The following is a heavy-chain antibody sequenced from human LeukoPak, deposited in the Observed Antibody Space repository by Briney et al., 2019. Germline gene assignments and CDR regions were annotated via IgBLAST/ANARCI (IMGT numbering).Heavy chain of an antibody. Sequence: SETLSLTCAVSGYSISSGYVWGWIRQPPGKALEWIGSSHYTGSTYYNPSLKSRLTISLDTSKNQLSLKLSSVTAADTAVYYCARRYSSDWFFDYWGQGTLVTVSS. CDR1: GYSISSGYV. V-gene: IGHV4-38-2*01. J-gene: IGHJ4*02. CDR3: ARRYSSDWFFDY. D-gene: IGHD6-19*01. CDR2: SHYTGST.